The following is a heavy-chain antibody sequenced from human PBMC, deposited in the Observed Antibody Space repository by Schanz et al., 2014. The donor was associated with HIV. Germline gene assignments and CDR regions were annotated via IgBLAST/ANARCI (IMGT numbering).Heavy chain of an antibody. CDR1: GFTFSSYA. Sequence: VQVLESGGGVVQPGRSLRLSCAASGFTFSSYAMHWVRQAPGKGLEWVAAISYDGSNKYYADSVKGRFTISRDNAKNTLYLQMHSLRVEDTAVYFCARDYYYSIDVWGQGTTVIVSS. J-gene: IGHJ6*02. CDR3: ARDYYYSIDV. CDR2: ISYDGSNK. V-gene: IGHV3-30-3*01.